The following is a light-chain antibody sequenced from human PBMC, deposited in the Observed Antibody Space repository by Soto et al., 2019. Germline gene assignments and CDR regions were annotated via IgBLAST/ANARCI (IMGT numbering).Light chain of an antibody. CDR1: QDIVSN. Sequence: RVMTQSPVTLSVSPGERATLSCRASQDIVSNVAWYQQRPGQAPRLLIYQTSIRAAGIPARFSASGSGTDFTLTISDVQPEDFALYYCHQRQSWPRTFGQGTKVDIK. CDR3: HQRQSWPRT. J-gene: IGKJ1*01. CDR2: QTS. V-gene: IGKV3D-15*03.